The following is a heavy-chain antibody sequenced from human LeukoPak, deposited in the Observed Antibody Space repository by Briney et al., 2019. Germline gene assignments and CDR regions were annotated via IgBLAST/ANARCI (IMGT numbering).Heavy chain of an antibody. CDR3: AAEGRPTVVTFRKGAVDL. Sequence: SVKLSCNASGSSFTSSAVHWVRQARGQRLEWIGWIVVGSGNTNYEQECQERVTINRDMSTSTVYMELSSLRSEDMAVYYCAAEGRPTVVTFRKGAVDLWGQETRVTVSS. CDR2: IVVGSGNT. J-gene: IGHJ3*01. D-gene: IGHD4-23*01. V-gene: IGHV1-58*01. CDR1: GSSFTSSA.